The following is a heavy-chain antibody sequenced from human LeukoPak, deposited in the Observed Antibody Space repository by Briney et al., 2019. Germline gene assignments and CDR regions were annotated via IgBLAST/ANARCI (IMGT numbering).Heavy chain of an antibody. CDR2: IYHSGST. D-gene: IGHD3-3*01. J-gene: IGHJ6*03. CDR3: ATQEITIFGGWVYYYYYMDV. CDR1: GYSISSGYY. V-gene: IGHV4-38-2*01. Sequence: KPSETLSLTRALSGYSISSGYYWGWIRQPPGQGLEWIGSIYHSGSTYYNPSLQSRVTISVNTSKNQFYPKLSSVTAADTAVYYWATQEITIFGGWVYYYYYMDVWGKGTTVTVSS.